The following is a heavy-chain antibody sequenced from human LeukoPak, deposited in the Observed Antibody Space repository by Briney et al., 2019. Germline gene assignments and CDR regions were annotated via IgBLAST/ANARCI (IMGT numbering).Heavy chain of an antibody. CDR3: ASLLWELGIDY. V-gene: IGHV4-59*05. D-gene: IGHD1-26*01. Sequence: GSLRLSCAASGFTFSSYEMNWVRQAPGKGLEWIGSIYYSGSTYYNPSLKSRVTISVDTSKNQFSLKLSSVTAADTAVYYCASLLWELGIDYWGQGTLVTVSS. J-gene: IGHJ4*02. CDR1: GFTFSSYE. CDR2: IYYSGST.